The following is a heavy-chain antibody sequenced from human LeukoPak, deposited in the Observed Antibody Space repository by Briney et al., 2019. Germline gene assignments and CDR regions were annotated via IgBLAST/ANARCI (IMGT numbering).Heavy chain of an antibody. J-gene: IGHJ4*02. CDR3: ARDVFSLWYCSSTSCYPRLDY. D-gene: IGHD2-2*01. V-gene: IGHV1-2*02. CDR1: GYTFTGYY. Sequence: ASVKVSCKASGYTFTGYYMHWVRQAPGQGLEWMGWINPNSGGTNYAQKFQGRVTMTRDTSISTAYMEMSRLRSDDTAVYYCARDVFSLWYCSSTSCYPRLDYWGQGTLVTVSS. CDR2: INPNSGGT.